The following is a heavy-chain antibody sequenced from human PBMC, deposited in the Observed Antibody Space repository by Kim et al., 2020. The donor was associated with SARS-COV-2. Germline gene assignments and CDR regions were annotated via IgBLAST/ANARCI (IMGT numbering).Heavy chain of an antibody. CDR2: ISSRSSYI. J-gene: IGHJ6*02. CDR1: GFTFSSYS. CDR3: ARDNRIAMSVYEDYYGMDV. Sequence: GGSLRLSCAASGFTFSSYSMNWVRQAPGKGLDWVSSISSRSSYIYYADSLKGRFTISRDNAKNSLYLQMHSLRAEDTAVYYCARDNRIAMSVYEDYYGMDVWGQGTTVTVSS. V-gene: IGHV3-21*01. D-gene: IGHD6-19*01.